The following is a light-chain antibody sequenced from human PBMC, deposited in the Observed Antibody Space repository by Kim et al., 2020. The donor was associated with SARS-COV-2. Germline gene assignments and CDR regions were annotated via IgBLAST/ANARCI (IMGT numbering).Light chain of an antibody. V-gene: IGLV2-14*01. CDR1: SSDVGGYNY. CDR3: SSYTSSSTVV. J-gene: IGLJ2*01. Sequence: QSVLTQPASVSWSPGQSITISCTGTSSDVGGYNYVSWYQQHPGKAPKLMIYDVSKRPSGVSNRFSGSKSGNTASLTISGLQAEDEADYYCSSYTSSSTVVFGGGTQLTVL. CDR2: DVS.